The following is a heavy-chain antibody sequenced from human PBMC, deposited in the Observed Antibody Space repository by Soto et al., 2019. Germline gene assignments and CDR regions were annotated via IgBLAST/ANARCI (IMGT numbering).Heavy chain of an antibody. CDR1: GGSISGSSYY. J-gene: IGHJ4*02. CDR2: IYYSGST. D-gene: IGHD3-22*01. V-gene: IGHV4-39*01. Sequence: SETLSLTCTVSGGSISGSSYYWGWIRQPPGRGLEWIGNIYYSGSTYYNPSLKSRVTISVDTSKNQFSLKLSSVTAADTAVYYCMLGSGWKDFDYWGQGTQVTVSS. CDR3: MLGSGWKDFDY.